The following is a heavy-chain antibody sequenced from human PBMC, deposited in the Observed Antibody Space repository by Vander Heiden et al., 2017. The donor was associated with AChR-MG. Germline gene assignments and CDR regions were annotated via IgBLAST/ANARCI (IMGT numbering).Heavy chain of an antibody. CDR3: ASTYYYDSSGYPEV. Sequence: EVQLVESGGGLLQPGGSLRLSCAASGFTVSSNYMSWVRQAPGKGLEWVSVIYSGGSTYYADSVKGRFTISRDNSKNTLYLQMNSMRAEDTAVYYCASTYYYDSSGYPEVWGQGTLVTVSS. CDR2: IYSGGST. V-gene: IGHV3-66*01. D-gene: IGHD3-22*01. J-gene: IGHJ4*02. CDR1: GFTVSSNY.